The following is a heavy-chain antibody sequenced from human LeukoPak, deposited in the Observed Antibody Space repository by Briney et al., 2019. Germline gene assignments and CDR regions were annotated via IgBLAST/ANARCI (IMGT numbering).Heavy chain of an antibody. Sequence: PGGALRLSCGASGFTFSNYCMSWVRQAPRKGLEWVAIINEDGSTKYYVDSLKGRFVISRDNAKNSLYLQMSGLRADDTAVYYCARDYWRSIEYWGQGALVTVSS. CDR3: ARDYWRSIEY. D-gene: IGHD2-2*01. CDR2: INEDGSTK. J-gene: IGHJ4*02. V-gene: IGHV3-7*03. CDR1: GFTFSNYC.